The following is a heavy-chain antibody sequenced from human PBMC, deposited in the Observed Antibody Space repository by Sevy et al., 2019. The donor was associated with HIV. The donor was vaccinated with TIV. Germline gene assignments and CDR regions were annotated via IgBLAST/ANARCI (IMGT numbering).Heavy chain of an antibody. CDR2: IKQDGSEI. J-gene: IGHJ3*02. D-gene: IGHD1-26*01. V-gene: IGHV3-7*01. CDR3: ARERGISFIVGATTGAFDI. CDR1: GFTFSSNW. Sequence: GGSLRLSCAASGFTFSSNWMSWVRQAPGKGLEWVANIKQDGSEIYYVDSVKGGFTISRDNAKNSLYLQMSSLRAEDTAGYYCARERGISFIVGATTGAFDIWGQGTMVTVSS.